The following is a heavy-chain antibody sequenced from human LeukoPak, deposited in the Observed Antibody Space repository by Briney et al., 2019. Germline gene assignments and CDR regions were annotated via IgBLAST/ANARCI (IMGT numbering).Heavy chain of an antibody. CDR3: ARDLNTVTTYYFDY. D-gene: IGHD4-17*01. CDR2: ISSSSSYI. Sequence: GGSLRLSCAASGFTFSSYSMSWVRQAPGKGLEWVSSISSSSSYIYYADSVKGRFTISRDNAKNSLYLQMNSLRAEDTAVYYCARDLNTVTTYYFDYWGQGTLVTVS. J-gene: IGHJ4*02. V-gene: IGHV3-21*01. CDR1: GFTFSSYS.